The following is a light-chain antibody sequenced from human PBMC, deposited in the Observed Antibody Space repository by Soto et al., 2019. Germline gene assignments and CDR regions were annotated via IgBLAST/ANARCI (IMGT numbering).Light chain of an antibody. CDR1: QSVGSNY. V-gene: IGKV3-20*01. Sequence: EVVLTQSPGNLSLSPGEGATLSCRASQSVGSNYFAWYQKKPGQARRLLIYASSSRATVHPAIFSGSGSGTDFTLTISRLQSEDSAVYYCQQYGNSGRTFGGGTKVEI. CDR3: QQYGNSGRT. CDR2: ASS. J-gene: IGKJ4*02.